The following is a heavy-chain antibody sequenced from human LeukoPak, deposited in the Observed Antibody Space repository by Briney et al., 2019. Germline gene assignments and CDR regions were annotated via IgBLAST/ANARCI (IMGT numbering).Heavy chain of an antibody. J-gene: IGHJ5*02. Sequence: SETLSLTCAVYGGSFSGYYWSWIRQPPGKGLEWIGSIYYSGSTYYNPSLKSRVTISVDTSKNQFSLKLSSVTAADTAVYYCARRVEGGYDSSYWFDPWGQGTLVTVSS. CDR3: ARRVEGGYDSSYWFDP. V-gene: IGHV4-34*01. D-gene: IGHD5-12*01. CDR2: IYYSGST. CDR1: GGSFSGYY.